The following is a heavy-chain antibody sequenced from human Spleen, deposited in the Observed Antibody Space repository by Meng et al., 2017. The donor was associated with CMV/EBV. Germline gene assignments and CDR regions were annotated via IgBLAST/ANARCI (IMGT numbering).Heavy chain of an antibody. CDR1: FTFSSYW. CDR2: INGDGSDR. V-gene: IGHV3-74*01. D-gene: IGHD1-26*01. CDR3: ARSRAGSGSYRSLFDY. Sequence: FTFSSYWMHWVRQAPGKGLVWVSRINGDGSDRRYADSVKGRFTISRDNAKNTLHLQMNSLRVDDTAVYYCARSRAGSGSYRSLFDYWGQGTLVTVSS. J-gene: IGHJ4*02.